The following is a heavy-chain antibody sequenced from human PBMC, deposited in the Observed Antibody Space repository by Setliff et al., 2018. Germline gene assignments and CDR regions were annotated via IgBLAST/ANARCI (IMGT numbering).Heavy chain of an antibody. V-gene: IGHV1-18*01. CDR3: ARHTYNLYYYYLDV. J-gene: IGHJ6*03. Sequence: ASVKVSCKASGFAFSSSGISWVRQAPGQGLEWMGWISVYNGNTNYAQTFQDRVTMTTDTSTNTAYLDLRNLRSDDTAVYYCARHTYNLYYYYLDVWGKGTPVTVSS. CDR2: ISVYNGNT. D-gene: IGHD1-1*01. CDR1: GFAFSSSG.